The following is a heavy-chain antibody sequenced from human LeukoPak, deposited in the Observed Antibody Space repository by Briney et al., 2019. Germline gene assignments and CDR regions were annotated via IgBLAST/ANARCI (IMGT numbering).Heavy chain of an antibody. J-gene: IGHJ4*02. V-gene: IGHV3-15*01. CDR2: IKRRSDGGTT. CDR1: GFTFSKVW. CDR3: TPGVGDY. Sequence: PGGSLRLSCAASGFTFSKVWMSCVRQVPGKGLEWVGRIKRRSDGGTTDYAAPVKDRFTISRDDSKNTLYLQMNSLKTDDTAVYYCTPGVGDYWGQGTLVTVSS. D-gene: IGHD1-14*01.